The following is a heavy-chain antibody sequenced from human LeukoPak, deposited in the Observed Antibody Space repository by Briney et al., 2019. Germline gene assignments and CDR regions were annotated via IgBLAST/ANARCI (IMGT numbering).Heavy chain of an antibody. CDR1: GGSFSGYY. D-gene: IGHD3-10*01. CDR2: INHSGST. Sequence: KPSETLSLTCAVYGGSFSGYYWSWIRQPPGKGLEWIGEINHSGSTNYNPSPKSRVTISVDTSKNQFSLKLSSVTAADTAVYYCAKSNGYGLIDIWGQGTMVTVSS. V-gene: IGHV4-34*01. CDR3: AKSNGYGLIDI. J-gene: IGHJ3*02.